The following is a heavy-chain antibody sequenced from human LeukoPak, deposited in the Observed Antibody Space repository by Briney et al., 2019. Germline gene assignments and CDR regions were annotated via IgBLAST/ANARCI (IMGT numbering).Heavy chain of an antibody. V-gene: IGHV4-4*07. CDR1: GGSISSYY. CDR3: ARDGYYYDSSGYYCEAFDI. CDR2: IYTSGST. D-gene: IGHD3-22*01. Sequence: SEALSLTCTVSGGSISSYYWSWIRQPAGKGLEWIGGIYTSGSTNYNPALKSRVTMSVDTSKNQFSLKLSSVTAADTAVYYCARDGYYYDSSGYYCEAFDIWGQATMVTVSS. J-gene: IGHJ3*02.